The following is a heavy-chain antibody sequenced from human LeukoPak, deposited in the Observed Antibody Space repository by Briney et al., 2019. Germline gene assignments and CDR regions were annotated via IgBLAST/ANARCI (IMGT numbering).Heavy chain of an antibody. CDR1: GYTFTGYY. CDR2: INPNSGGT. D-gene: IGHD3-22*01. J-gene: IGHJ4*02. Sequence: GASVKVSCKASGYTFTGYYMHWVRQAPGQGLEWMGWINPNSGGTNYAQKFQGRVTMTRDTSISTAYMELSRLRSDDTAVYYCARAKVDYYDSSGYYSFLAADYWGQGTLVTVSS. V-gene: IGHV1-2*02. CDR3: ARAKVDYYDSSGYYSFLAADY.